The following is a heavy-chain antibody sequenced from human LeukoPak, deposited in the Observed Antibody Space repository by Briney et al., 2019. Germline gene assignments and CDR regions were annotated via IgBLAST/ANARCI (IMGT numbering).Heavy chain of an antibody. CDR3: AKRSSTSSGYFDF. V-gene: IGHV3-23*01. Sequence: GGSLRLSCAASGFTFSSYAMSWVRQAPGKGLEWVSAITGSGASTNYADSVKGRFTISRDNSKNTIYLQMNSLRAEDTAIYYCAKRSSTSSGYFDFWGRGTLVTVSS. J-gene: IGHJ4*02. D-gene: IGHD3-22*01. CDR1: GFTFSSYA. CDR2: ITGSGAST.